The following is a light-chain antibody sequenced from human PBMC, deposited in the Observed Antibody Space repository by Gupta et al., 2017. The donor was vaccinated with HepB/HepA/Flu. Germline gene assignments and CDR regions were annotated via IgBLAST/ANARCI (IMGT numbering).Light chain of an antibody. CDR2: DTN. V-gene: IGLV7-46*01. CDR1: TGPVTSTHY. Sequence: GGTITLTCGSSTGPVTSTHYPYWFQQKPGQAPTTLIYDTNNKQSWTFARFSGSLLGGKAALTLSGAQPEDEDDYYCLLSYSGVRVFGGGTKLTVL. J-gene: IGLJ2*01. CDR3: LLSYSGVRV.